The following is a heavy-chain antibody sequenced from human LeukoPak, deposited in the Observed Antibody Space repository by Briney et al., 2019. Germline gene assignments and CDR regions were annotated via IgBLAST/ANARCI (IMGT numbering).Heavy chain of an antibody. Sequence: GGSLRLSCVASGFTFSSFAMHWVRQAPGKGLEWVSVIYSGGFTYYADSIKGRFTISRDNSKNTLYLQMNSLRAEDTAVYYCARSLRECSSTSCYTGGFDYWGQGTLVTVSS. J-gene: IGHJ4*02. D-gene: IGHD2-2*02. CDR3: ARSLRECSSTSCYTGGFDY. V-gene: IGHV3-53*01. CDR1: GFTFSSFA. CDR2: IYSGGFT.